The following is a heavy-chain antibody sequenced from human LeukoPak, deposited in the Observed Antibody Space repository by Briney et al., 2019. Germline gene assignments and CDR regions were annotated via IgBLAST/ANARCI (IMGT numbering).Heavy chain of an antibody. CDR2: ISGSGRTI. D-gene: IGHD3-22*01. J-gene: IGHJ4*02. CDR1: GFTFGTYE. CDR3: ASGYYDSSIFRFDY. V-gene: IGHV3-48*03. Sequence: PGGSLCLSYAASGFTFGTYEMSWVRQAPGKGLEWVSYISGSGRTIYYADSVKGRFTVTRHNAKNSLFLRMNSLRAEDTALYYCASGYYDSSIFRFDYCGQGTLVTVSS.